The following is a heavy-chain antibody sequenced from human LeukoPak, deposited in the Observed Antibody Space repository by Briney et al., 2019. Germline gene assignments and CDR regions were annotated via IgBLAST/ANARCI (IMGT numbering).Heavy chain of an antibody. V-gene: IGHV3-7*01. D-gene: IGHD6-25*01. Sequence: GGSLRLSCAASGFTFSSYSVTWVRQAPGKGLDWVANINQAGTVKHYVYSVKGRFTISRDNAKNSLYLQMTSLRADDTAVYYCATSDDAAGTSWGQGTLVTVSS. CDR3: ATSDDAAGTS. J-gene: IGHJ5*02. CDR1: GFTFSSYS. CDR2: INQAGTVK.